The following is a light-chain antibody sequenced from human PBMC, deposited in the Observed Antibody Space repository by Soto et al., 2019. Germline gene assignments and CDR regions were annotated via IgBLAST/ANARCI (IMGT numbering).Light chain of an antibody. CDR2: DAS. CDR1: QDISNY. V-gene: IGKV1-33*01. CDR3: QQYDNLPGLT. Sequence: DIQMTQSPSSLSASVGDRVTITCQASQDISNYLNWYQQKPGKAPKLLIYDASHLETGVPSRFSGSGSGTDFTFTISSLQPEDIATYYCQQYDNLPGLTFGPGTKVDIK. J-gene: IGKJ3*01.